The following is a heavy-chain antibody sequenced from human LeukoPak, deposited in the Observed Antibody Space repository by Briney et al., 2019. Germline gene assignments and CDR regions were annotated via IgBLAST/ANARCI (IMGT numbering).Heavy chain of an antibody. CDR1: GFTFSSYA. CDR3: ARDGDYYGSGSYVNDY. D-gene: IGHD3-10*01. Sequence: GGSLRLSRAASGFTFSSYAMHWVRQAPGQGLEWVAVISYDGSNKYYADSVKGRFTISRDNSKNTLYLQMNSLRAEDTAVYYCARDGDYYGSGSYVNDYWGQGTLVTVSS. CDR2: ISYDGSNK. V-gene: IGHV3-30-3*01. J-gene: IGHJ4*02.